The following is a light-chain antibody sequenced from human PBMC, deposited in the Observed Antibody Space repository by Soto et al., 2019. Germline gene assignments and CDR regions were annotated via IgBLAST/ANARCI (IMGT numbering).Light chain of an antibody. Sequence: QSALSQPPSASGSPGQSVTVSCTGTSSDVGFYEYVSWYQQHPGKAPKLIIYEVSKRPSGVPDRFSGSKSGNSASLTVSGLQDEDEADYSFSSYVGNTNHPAFGG. CDR3: SSYVGNTNHPA. CDR1: SSDVGFYEY. V-gene: IGLV2-8*01. CDR2: EVS. J-gene: IGLJ7*01.